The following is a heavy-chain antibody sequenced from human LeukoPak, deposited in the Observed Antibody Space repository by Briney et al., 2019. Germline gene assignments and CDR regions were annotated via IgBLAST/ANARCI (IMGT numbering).Heavy chain of an antibody. Sequence: GGSLRLSCTASGFTFGDYAMSWFRQAPGKGLEWVGFIRSKAYGGTTEYAASVKGRFTISRDDSKSIAYLQMNSLKTEDTAVYYCTKDAAMIGEDYWGQRTLVTVSS. CDR3: TKDAAMIGEDY. D-gene: IGHD3-22*01. J-gene: IGHJ4*02. CDR2: IRSKAYGGTT. CDR1: GFTFGDYA. V-gene: IGHV3-49*03.